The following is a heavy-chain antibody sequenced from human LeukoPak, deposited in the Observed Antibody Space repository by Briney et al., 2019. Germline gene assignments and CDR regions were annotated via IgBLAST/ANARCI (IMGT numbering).Heavy chain of an antibody. CDR2: IYYSGST. D-gene: IGHD6-19*01. V-gene: IGHV4-30-4*08. Sequence: SQTLSLTCTVSGGSISSGDYYWSWIRQPPGKGLEWIVYIYYSGSTYCNPSLKSRVTISVDTSKNQFSLKLSSVTAADTAVYYCARDSGMAGTSFDYWGQGTLVTVSS. CDR1: GGSISSGDYY. CDR3: ARDSGMAGTSFDY. J-gene: IGHJ4*02.